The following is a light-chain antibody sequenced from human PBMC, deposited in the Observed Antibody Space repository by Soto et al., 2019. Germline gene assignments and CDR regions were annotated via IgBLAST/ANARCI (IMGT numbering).Light chain of an antibody. V-gene: IGKV3-11*01. Sequence: EFVLTQSPATLSLSPGERATLSCRASQSVSNFLAWYQQKPGQAPRLLIYDTSDRATGLPARFSGCGSGTDFTLTISSLEPEDFAVFYCQQRSSWPWTFGQGTKVDI. CDR3: QQRSSWPWT. CDR1: QSVSNF. J-gene: IGKJ1*01. CDR2: DTS.